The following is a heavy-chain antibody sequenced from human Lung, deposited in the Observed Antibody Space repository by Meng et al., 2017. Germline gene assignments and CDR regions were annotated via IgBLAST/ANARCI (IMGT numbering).Heavy chain of an antibody. Sequence: VSLQGVAPDSSTPSGTLSVRCAVSGGSIRSDNGWSWVLQPPGKGLEWIGEIYHSGSTNYNPSLKSRITISVDKPKNQFSLMLSSVTAADTAVYYCTKNDFYCLGYWGQGTLVTVSS. CDR2: IYHSGST. CDR3: TKNDFYCLGY. D-gene: IGHD2-21*01. V-gene: IGHV4-4*02. J-gene: IGHJ4*02. CDR1: GGSIRSDNG.